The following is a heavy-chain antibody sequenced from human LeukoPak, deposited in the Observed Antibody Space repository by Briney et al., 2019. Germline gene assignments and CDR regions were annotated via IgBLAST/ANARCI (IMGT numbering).Heavy chain of an antibody. J-gene: IGHJ4*02. V-gene: IGHV3-74*01. Sequence: GGSLRLSCAASGFTFSSYWMHWVRQTPGKGLVWVSRIKSDGSTIYADSVKGRFTISRDNAKNSLYLQMNSLRAEDTAVYYCARVVGLLWFGEPADYWGQGTLVTVSS. CDR1: GFTFSSYW. CDR2: IKSDGST. D-gene: IGHD3-10*01. CDR3: ARVVGLLWFGEPADY.